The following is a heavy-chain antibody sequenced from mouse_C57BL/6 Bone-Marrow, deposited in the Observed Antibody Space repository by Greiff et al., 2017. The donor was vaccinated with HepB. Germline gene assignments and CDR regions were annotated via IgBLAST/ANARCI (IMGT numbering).Heavy chain of an antibody. CDR1: GFTFSDFY. Sequence: EVKVVESGGGLVQSGRSLRLSCATSGFTFSDFYMEWVRQAPGKGLEWIAASRNKANDYTTEYSASVKGRFIVSRDTSQSILYLQMNALRAEDTAIYYCARDAKGLRFDYWGQGTTLTVSS. D-gene: IGHD1-1*01. J-gene: IGHJ2*01. CDR3: ARDAKGLRFDY. V-gene: IGHV7-1*01. CDR2: SRNKANDYTT.